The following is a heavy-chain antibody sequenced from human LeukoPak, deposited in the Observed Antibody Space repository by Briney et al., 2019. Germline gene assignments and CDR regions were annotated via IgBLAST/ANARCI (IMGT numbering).Heavy chain of an antibody. CDR2: IYYSGNT. D-gene: IGHD5-24*01. Sequence: SETLSLTCTVSGGSITSHYWSWIRQPPGKGLEWIGYIYYSGNTNYNPSLKSRVTISVDTSKNQFSLSLTSVTAADTAVYYCARDPGENYPYNWFDPWGQRTLVTVSS. CDR3: ARDPGENYPYNWFDP. J-gene: IGHJ5*02. CDR1: GGSITSHY. V-gene: IGHV4-59*11.